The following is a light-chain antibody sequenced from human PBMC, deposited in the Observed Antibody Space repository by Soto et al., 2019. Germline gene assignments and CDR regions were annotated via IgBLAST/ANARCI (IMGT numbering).Light chain of an antibody. J-gene: IGLJ1*01. CDR2: DVN. Sequence: QSALTQPASVSASPGQSITISCTGISSDVGAYKYVSWYQQRPGKAPKVVIYDVNNRPSGVSSRFSASKSGNTASLTISGLQAEDDDDYYCSSYTVSSTQFVFGTGTKLTVL. CDR3: SSYTVSSTQFV. V-gene: IGLV2-14*01. CDR1: SSDVGAYKY.